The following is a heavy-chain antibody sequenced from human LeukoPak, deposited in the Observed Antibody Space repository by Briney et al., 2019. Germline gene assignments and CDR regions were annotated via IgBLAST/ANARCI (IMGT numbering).Heavy chain of an antibody. J-gene: IGHJ4*02. Sequence: GESLKISCKGSGYSFTSYWIGWVRQMPGKGLEWMGIIYPGDSDTRYSPSFQGQVTISADKSISTAYLQWSSLKASDTAMYYCARHGYSYGYGAGYYFDYWGQGTLVAVSS. CDR2: IYPGDSDT. D-gene: IGHD5-18*01. CDR3: ARHGYSYGYGAGYYFDY. V-gene: IGHV5-51*01. CDR1: GYSFTSYW.